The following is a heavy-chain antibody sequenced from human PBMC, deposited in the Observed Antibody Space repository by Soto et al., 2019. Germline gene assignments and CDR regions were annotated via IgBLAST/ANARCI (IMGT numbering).Heavy chain of an antibody. J-gene: IGHJ3*01. CDR3: ARDWWSKNVFDV. CDR1: GYSFTSYW. V-gene: IGHV5-51*01. D-gene: IGHD2-8*02. Sequence: GESLKISCKDSGYSFTSYWIAWVRQTPGKGLEWMGIIYPYDSNTRYSPSFQGQVTISADKSVSTAYLQWSSLKASDTAVYYCARDWWSKNVFDVWGQGTMVTVSS. CDR2: IYPYDSNT.